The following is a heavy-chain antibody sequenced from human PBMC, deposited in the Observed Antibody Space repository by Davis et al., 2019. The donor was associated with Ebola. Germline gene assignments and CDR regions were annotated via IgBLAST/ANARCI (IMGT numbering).Heavy chain of an antibody. CDR2: ISSSSSTI. J-gene: IGHJ6*02. CDR3: ARDRIMITFGGVIEDYYGMDV. D-gene: IGHD3-16*02. Sequence: GESLKISCAASGFTFSSYSMNWVRQAPGKGLEWVSYISSSSSTIYYADSVKGRFTISRDNAKNSLYLQMNSLRDEDTAVYYCARDRIMITFGGVIEDYYGMDVWGQGTTVTVSS. CDR1: GFTFSSYS. V-gene: IGHV3-48*02.